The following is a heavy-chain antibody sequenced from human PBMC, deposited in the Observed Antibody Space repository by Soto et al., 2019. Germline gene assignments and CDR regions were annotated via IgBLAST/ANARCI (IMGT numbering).Heavy chain of an antibody. CDR3: AKDAPGSGWLSDY. D-gene: IGHD3-22*01. V-gene: IGHV3-23*01. Sequence: GGSLRLSCAASGFTFSIYAMSWVRQAPGKGLEWVSTITGNGGTSYADFVRGRFTISRDNSKNTLYLQMNSLRAEDTAVYYCAKDAPGSGWLSDYWGQGTLVTVSS. J-gene: IGHJ4*02. CDR2: ITGNGGT. CDR1: GFTFSIYA.